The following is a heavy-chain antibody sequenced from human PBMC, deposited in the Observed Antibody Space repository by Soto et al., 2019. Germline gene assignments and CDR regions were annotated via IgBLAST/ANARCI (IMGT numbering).Heavy chain of an antibody. CDR2: ITGAGDGT. CDR1: GFTIENSV. V-gene: IGHV3-74*01. J-gene: IGHJ3*01. CDR3: ARGHKWRQLSLNVFDL. D-gene: IGHD5-18*01. Sequence: EVQLVESGGGLVQPGGSLRLSCVASGFTIENSVMHWVRQTPGKGLMSVSRITGAGDGTLYADSVQGRFTISTDNVKNNVYLNMTGLRIEETLVYYCARGHKWRQLSLNVFDLWGQGTTVTVSS.